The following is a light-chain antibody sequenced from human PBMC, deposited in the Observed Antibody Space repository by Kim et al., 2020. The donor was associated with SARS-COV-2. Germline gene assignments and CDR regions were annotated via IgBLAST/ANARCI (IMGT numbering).Light chain of an antibody. Sequence: ASVGDRGTITWRASKSISSYLNWDQQKPGKAPKLLIYAASSVKSGVPSRFSGSGAGTDFTLTNSSLQPEDFATYYCQQSYSTPPTFGQGTKVDIK. J-gene: IGKJ1*01. CDR1: KSISSY. CDR2: AAS. CDR3: QQSYSTPPT. V-gene: IGKV1-39*01.